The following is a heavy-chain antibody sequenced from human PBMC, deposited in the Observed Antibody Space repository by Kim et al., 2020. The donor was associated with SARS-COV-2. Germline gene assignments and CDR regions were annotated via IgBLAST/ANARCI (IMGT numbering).Heavy chain of an antibody. CDR3: ARGPMGGMDD. D-gene: IGHD3-16*01. Sequence: TIYYADSVKGRFTSTRDNAKKSLYLQRNSLRDEDTAVYYCARGPMGGMDDWGQGTTVTDSS. CDR2: TI. J-gene: IGHJ6*02. V-gene: IGHV3-48*02.